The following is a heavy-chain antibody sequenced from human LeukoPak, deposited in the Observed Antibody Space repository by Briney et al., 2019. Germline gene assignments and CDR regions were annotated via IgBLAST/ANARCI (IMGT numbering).Heavy chain of an antibody. V-gene: IGHV3-23*01. CDR1: RFTFSNYA. CDR2: ISGSGGST. D-gene: IGHD5-18*01. Sequence: PGGSLRLSGAASRFTFSNYAMSWVRQAPGKGLAWVSGISGSGGSTYYADSVKGRFTISRDNSKNTLYLQINSLRAEDTAVYYCARGYSYGNHWYFDLWGRGTLVTVSS. J-gene: IGHJ2*01. CDR3: ARGYSYGNHWYFDL.